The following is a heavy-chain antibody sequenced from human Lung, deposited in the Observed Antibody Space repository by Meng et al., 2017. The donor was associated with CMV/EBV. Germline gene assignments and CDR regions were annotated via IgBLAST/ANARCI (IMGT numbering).Heavy chain of an antibody. CDR3: ARGVHCSYCPGTFYPVDY. D-gene: IGHD2-8*02. CDR2: AYYGGST. J-gene: IGHJ4*02. V-gene: IGHV4-39*07. CDR1: GGSFSSGSFY. Sequence: SETLSLXCTVSGGSFSSGSFYWGWIRHPPGKELEWLGNAYYGGSTYYNPSLSGRVSISVDTSKDQFSLKLNSVTAADTAVYYCARGVHCSYCPGTFYPVDYWGQGTXVTVSS.